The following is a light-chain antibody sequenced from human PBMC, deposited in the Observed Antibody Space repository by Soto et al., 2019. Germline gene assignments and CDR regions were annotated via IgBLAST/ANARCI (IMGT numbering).Light chain of an antibody. CDR1: QSISSG. Sequence: DIQMTQSPSTLSASVGDRVTITCRASQSISSGLAWYQQKPGKAPKLLIYKASSLESGVPSRFSGSGSGTEFTLTISSLQHDDFATYYCQQYNSYPWTLGQGTKVEIQ. J-gene: IGKJ1*01. CDR3: QQYNSYPWT. CDR2: KAS. V-gene: IGKV1-5*03.